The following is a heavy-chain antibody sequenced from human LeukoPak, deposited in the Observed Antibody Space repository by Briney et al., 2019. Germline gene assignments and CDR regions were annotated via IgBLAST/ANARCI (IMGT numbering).Heavy chain of an antibody. CDR3: ARGMITFGGVIVWDY. V-gene: IGHV3-13*01. CDR1: GFTFSSYD. CDR2: ICTAGDT. J-gene: IGHJ4*02. D-gene: IGHD3-16*02. Sequence: GGSLRLSCAASGFTFSSYDMHWVRQAPGNGLEWVSAICTAGDTYYPGSVKGRFTISRENAKNSLYLQMNSLRAGDTAVYYCARGMITFGGVIVWDYWGQGTLVTVSS.